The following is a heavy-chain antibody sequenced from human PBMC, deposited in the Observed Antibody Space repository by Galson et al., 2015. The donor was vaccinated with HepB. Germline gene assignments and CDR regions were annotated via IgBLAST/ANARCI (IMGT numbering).Heavy chain of an antibody. CDR3: AKEQRSSSWNKVYDY. Sequence: SLRLSCAASGFTFSSYAMSWVRQVPGKGLEWVSSITGSGGNTYYADSVEGRFTISRDHSKNTLYLQMNSLRVEDTAVYYCAKEQRSSSWNKVYDYWGQGTLVTVSS. V-gene: IGHV3-23*01. J-gene: IGHJ4*02. CDR1: GFTFSSYA. CDR2: ITGSGGNT. D-gene: IGHD6-13*01.